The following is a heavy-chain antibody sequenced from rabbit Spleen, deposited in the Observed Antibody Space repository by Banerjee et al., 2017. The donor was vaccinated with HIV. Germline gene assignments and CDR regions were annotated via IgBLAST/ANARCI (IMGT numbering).Heavy chain of an antibody. CDR3: ARGSTTMTMVITGYYLTL. Sequence: QEQLEESGGDLVKPGASLTLTCTACGFSFSSDYYMCWVRQAPGKGLECGACIYGGSSGSTYYADWAKGRLTISKASSTTVTLQMTSLTVADTATYFCARGSTTMTMVITGYYLTLWGPGTLVTVS. J-gene: IGHJ4*01. D-gene: IGHD2-1*01. V-gene: IGHV1S45*01. CDR1: GFSFSSDYY. CDR2: IYGGSSGST.